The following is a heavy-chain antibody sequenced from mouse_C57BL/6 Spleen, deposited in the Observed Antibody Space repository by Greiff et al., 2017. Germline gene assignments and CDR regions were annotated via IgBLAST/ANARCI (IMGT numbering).Heavy chain of an antibody. CDR3: AKEVTTTGFDD. D-gene: IGHD2-2*01. CDR2: IYPGSGNT. V-gene: IGHV1-76*01. J-gene: IGHJ2*01. CDR1: GYTFTDYY. Sequence: VQLQQSGAELVRPGASVTLSCKASGYTFTDYYINWVKQRPGPGLEWIAMIYPGSGNTYYNEKFKGKATLTVDKSSSTTYLPLRSLTSVDSAVNFGAKEVTTTGFDDWGKGTTLTVSS.